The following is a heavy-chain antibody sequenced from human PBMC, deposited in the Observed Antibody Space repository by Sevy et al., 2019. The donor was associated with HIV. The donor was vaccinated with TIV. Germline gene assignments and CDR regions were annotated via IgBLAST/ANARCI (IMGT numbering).Heavy chain of an antibody. CDR2: ISSSSYI. Sequence: GGSLRLSCAASGFTFSSYSMNWVRQAPGKGLEWVSSISSSSYIYYADSVKGRFTISRDNAKNSLYLQMNSLRAEDTAVYYCARADWANWFDPWGQGTLVTVSS. CDR3: ARADWANWFDP. J-gene: IGHJ5*02. CDR1: GFTFSSYS. D-gene: IGHD3-9*01. V-gene: IGHV3-21*01.